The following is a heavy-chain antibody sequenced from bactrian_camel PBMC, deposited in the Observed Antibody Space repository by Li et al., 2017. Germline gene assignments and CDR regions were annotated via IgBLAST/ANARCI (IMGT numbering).Heavy chain of an antibody. V-gene: IGHV3S40*01. CDR3: QSGQDGGDCPSEFGY. J-gene: IGHJ6*01. CDR1: RNSKRRHC. CDR2: IYTGGGST. Sequence: VQLVESGGGLVQPGGSLRLSCSASRNSKRRHCMGWFRQPIGQEREGVAAIYTGGGSTWYADSVKGRFTISQDNAKKTVYLQMNSLKPEDTAVYYCQSGQDGGDCPSEFGYWGQGTQVTVS. D-gene: IGHD2*01.